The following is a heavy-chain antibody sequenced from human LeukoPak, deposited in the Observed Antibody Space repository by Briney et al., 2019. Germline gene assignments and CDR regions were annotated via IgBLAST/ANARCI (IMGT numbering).Heavy chain of an antibody. CDR3: TRGDPDF. J-gene: IGHJ4*02. Sequence: GGSLRLSCAASGFTFSNYWMQWVRQAPGKGLEWVANINQDRSAKYYVDSVKGRFTISKDSAKNSLYLQMNSLRVDDTAVYYCTRGDPDFWGQGTLVTVSS. D-gene: IGHD3-3*01. CDR2: INQDRSAK. CDR1: GFTFSNYW. V-gene: IGHV3-7*01.